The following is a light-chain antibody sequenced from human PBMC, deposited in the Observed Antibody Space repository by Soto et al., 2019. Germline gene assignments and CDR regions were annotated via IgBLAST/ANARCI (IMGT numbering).Light chain of an antibody. V-gene: IGKV3-20*01. CDR2: GTS. J-gene: IGKJ3*01. CDR3: QQFGGSPPRFT. CDR1: QTITSFY. Sequence: IVLTQSPGTLSLSPGERATLTCRASQTITSFYLAWYQQKPGQAPRLLIYGTSTRATGIPDRFSGSGSGTDSTLTIRKLEPEDFAVYYCQQFGGSPPRFTFGPGTKV.